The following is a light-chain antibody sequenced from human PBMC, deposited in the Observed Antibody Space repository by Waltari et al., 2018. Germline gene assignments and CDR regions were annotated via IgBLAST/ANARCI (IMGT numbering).Light chain of an antibody. V-gene: IGLV7-43*01. CDR3: LLFDGDARV. J-gene: IGLJ3*02. CDR2: STS. CDR1: TGEVTSGHH. Sequence: QTVVTQEPSLTVSPGGTVTLTCASSTGEVTSGHHPNWLQQKPGQPPRLLIFSTSDKPSWTPARFSASLLGGKAALTLSGVQPEDEADYYCLLFDGDARVFGGGTRLTVL.